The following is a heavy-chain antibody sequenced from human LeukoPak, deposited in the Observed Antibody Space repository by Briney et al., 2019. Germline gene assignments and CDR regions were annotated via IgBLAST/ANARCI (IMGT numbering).Heavy chain of an antibody. Sequence: SETLSLTCGVSGGSISNTNWWTWFRQPPGKGLEWIGYIYYSGSTNYNPSLKSRVTISVDTSKNQFSLKMSSVTAADTAVYYCARARDGHINNWFDPWGQGTLVIVSS. CDR1: GGSISNTNW. V-gene: IGHV4-4*02. CDR2: IYYSGST. D-gene: IGHD5-24*01. J-gene: IGHJ5*02. CDR3: ARARDGHINNWFDP.